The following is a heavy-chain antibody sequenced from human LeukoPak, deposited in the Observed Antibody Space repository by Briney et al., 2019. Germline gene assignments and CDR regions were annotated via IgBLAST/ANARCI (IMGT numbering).Heavy chain of an antibody. J-gene: IGHJ4*02. CDR3: ARGTSLRDY. Sequence: WGSLRLSCAASGFTVSSNYMSWVRQAPGKGLEWVSIIYSGGSTFYADSVKGRFTISRDNSKNTLYLQMNSQRAEDTAVYYCARGTSLRDYWGQGTLVTVSS. CDR1: GFTVSSNY. CDR2: IYSGGST. V-gene: IGHV3-53*01.